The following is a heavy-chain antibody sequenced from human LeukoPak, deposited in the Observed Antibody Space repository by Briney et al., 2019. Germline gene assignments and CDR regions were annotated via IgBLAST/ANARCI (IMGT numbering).Heavy chain of an antibody. CDR2: ISASGGST. D-gene: IGHD2-2*01. CDR1: GFTFSSYA. V-gene: IGHV3-23*01. Sequence: GASLRLSCEASGFTFSSYALSWVRQAPGKGLEWVSAISASGGSTYYADSVKGRFTISRDNSKNTLYLQMSSLRDEDTAVYYCAEAPAALIKGSFDYWGQGTLVTVSS. J-gene: IGHJ4*02. CDR3: AEAPAALIKGSFDY.